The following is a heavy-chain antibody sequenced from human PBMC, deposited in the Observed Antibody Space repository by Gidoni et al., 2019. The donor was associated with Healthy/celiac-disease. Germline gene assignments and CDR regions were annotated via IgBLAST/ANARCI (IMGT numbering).Heavy chain of an antibody. V-gene: IGHV4-31*03. D-gene: IGHD3-10*01. Sequence: QVQLQETGPGLVKPSQTLSLTCTVSGGSISSGGYYWSWIRQHPGKGLEWIGYIYYSGSTYYNPSLKSRVTISVVTSKNQFSLKLSSVTAADTAVYYCARDPGRLQRKDYFDYWGQGTLVTVSS. CDR2: IYYSGST. CDR3: ARDPGRLQRKDYFDY. J-gene: IGHJ4*02. CDR1: GGSISSGGYY.